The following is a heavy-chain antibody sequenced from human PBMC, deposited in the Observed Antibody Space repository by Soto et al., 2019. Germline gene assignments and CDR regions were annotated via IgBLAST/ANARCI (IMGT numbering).Heavy chain of an antibody. CDR3: AQGHSCYYGMDV. CDR1: ALTFSSYC. V-gene: IGHV3-30*18. CDR2: ISYDGSNK. J-gene: IGHJ6*04. Sequence: QPWGSLRLSCAASALTFSSYCMHWVRQAPGNGLEWGAVISYDGSNKYYADSVKGRFTISRDNSKNTLYLQMNSLRAEATAVYYCAQGHSCYYGMDVWGKGTTVTVSS.